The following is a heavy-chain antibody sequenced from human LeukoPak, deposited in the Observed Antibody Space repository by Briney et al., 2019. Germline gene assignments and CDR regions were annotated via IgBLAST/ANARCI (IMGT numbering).Heavy chain of an antibody. J-gene: IGHJ4*02. CDR1: GYSFTSYW. CDR2: IYPGDSDT. V-gene: IGHV5-51*01. CDR3: ARRGTYYDFWSGYPFDY. Sequence: GESLKISCKGSGYSFTSYWIGWVRQMPGKGLEWMGIIYPGDSDTSYSPSFQGQVTIAADKSISTAYLQWSSLKASDTAMYYCARRGTYYDFWSGYPFDYWGQGTLVTVSS. D-gene: IGHD3-3*01.